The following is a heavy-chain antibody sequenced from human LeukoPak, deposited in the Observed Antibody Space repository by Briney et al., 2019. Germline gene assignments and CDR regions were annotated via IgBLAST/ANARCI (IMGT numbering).Heavy chain of an antibody. V-gene: IGHV3-15*01. CDR2: IKSKTDGGTT. D-gene: IGHD5-12*01. J-gene: IGHJ6*03. Sequence: GGSLRLSCAASGFTFSNAWMSWVRQAPGKGLEWVGRIKSKTDGGTTDYAAPVKGRFTISRDDSKNTLYLQMNSLRVEDTAVYYCARAGSRWGYGRYYYYMDVWGKGTTVTISS. CDR3: ARAGSRWGYGRYYYYMDV. CDR1: GFTFSNAW.